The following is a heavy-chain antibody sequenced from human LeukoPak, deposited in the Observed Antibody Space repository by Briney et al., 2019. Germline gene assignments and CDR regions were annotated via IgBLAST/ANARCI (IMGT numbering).Heavy chain of an antibody. CDR1: GGTFSSYA. Sequence: ASVKVSCKASGGTFSSYAISWVRQAPGQGLEWMGGIIPIFGTANYAQKFQGRVTITTDESASTAYMELSSLRSEDTAVYYCARGGYCSSTSCSLSWFDPWGQGTLVTVSS. V-gene: IGHV1-69*05. J-gene: IGHJ5*02. CDR2: IIPIFGTA. D-gene: IGHD2-2*01. CDR3: ARGGYCSSTSCSLSWFDP.